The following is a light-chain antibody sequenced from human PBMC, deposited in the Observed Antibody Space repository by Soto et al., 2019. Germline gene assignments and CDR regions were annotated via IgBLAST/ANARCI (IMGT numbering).Light chain of an antibody. J-gene: IGKJ4*01. CDR1: QSVGSD. V-gene: IGKV3-15*01. Sequence: IVMTQSPATLSVSPGERATLSCRASQSVGSDLAWYQQKPGQAPRLVIYDIFTRDTGVPTRISGSGSGTECTRTISSLQSEDVAVDYCQQYNSWTLTFGGGTKVDNK. CDR3: QQYNSWTLT. CDR2: DIF.